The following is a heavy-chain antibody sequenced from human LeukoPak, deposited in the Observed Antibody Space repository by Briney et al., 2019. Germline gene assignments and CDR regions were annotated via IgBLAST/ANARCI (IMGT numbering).Heavy chain of an antibody. Sequence: GESLKISCKGSGYSFTSYWIGWVRQMPGKGLEWMGIIYPGDSDTRYSPSFQGQVTISADKSISTAYLQWSSLKASDTAMYYCARVNDQEVGISDAFDIWGQGTMVTVSS. CDR2: IYPGDSDT. V-gene: IGHV5-51*01. CDR1: GYSFTSYW. J-gene: IGHJ3*02. D-gene: IGHD1-14*01. CDR3: ARVNDQEVGISDAFDI.